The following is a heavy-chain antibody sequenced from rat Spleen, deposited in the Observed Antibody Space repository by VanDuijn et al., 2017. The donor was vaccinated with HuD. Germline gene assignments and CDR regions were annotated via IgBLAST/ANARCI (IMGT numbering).Heavy chain of an antibody. D-gene: IGHD1-9*01. CDR3: ARRHYGYTDYFDY. V-gene: IGHV5-29*01. CDR2: ISYGDSSGHSST. J-gene: IGHJ2*01. CDR1: GFTFSDYG. Sequence: GKSLKLSCAASGFTFSDYGMAWVRQAPTKGLEWVATISYGDSSGHSSTYYRDSVKGRFTISRDNAKSTLSLQMDSLRSEDTATFYCARRHYGYTDYFDYWGQGVMVTVSS.